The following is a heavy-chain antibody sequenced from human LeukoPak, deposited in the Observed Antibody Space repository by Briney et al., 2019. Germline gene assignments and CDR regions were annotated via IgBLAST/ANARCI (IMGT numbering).Heavy chain of an antibody. V-gene: IGHV4-59*08. CDR3: ATQQTGSWYPFDY. CDR1: GGSISSYY. D-gene: IGHD6-13*01. CDR2: IYYSGST. J-gene: IGHJ4*02. Sequence: SETQSLTCTVSGGSISSYYWSWIRQPPGKGLEWIGYIYYSGSTNYNPSLKSRVTISVDTSKNQFSLKLSSVTAADTAVYYCATQQTGSWYPFDYWGQGTLVTVSS.